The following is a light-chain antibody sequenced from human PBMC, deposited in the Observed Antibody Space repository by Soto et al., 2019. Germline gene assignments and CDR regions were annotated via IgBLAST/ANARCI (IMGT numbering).Light chain of an antibody. Sequence: QSALTQPPSASGSPGQSVTISCTGTSSNVGAYNYVSWYQQHPGKAPKLMIYEVTKRPSGAPDRVSGSKSGSAACLTVSGLQAEDEADYYCSSWTGNNVVVFGGGTKLTVL. CDR2: EVT. J-gene: IGLJ2*01. CDR3: SSWTGNNVVV. CDR1: SSNVGAYNY. V-gene: IGLV2-8*01.